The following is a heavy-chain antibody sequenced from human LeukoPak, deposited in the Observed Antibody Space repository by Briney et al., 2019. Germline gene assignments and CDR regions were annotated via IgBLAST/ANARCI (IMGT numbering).Heavy chain of an antibody. CDR1: GFSLSTSGVG. J-gene: IGHJ4*02. V-gene: IGHV2-5*02. CDR2: IYWDDDK. CDR3: ARYSSGWTTFDY. Sequence: ESGPTLVKPTQTLTLTCTFSGFSLSTSGVGVGWIRQPPGKALEWLALIYWDDDKRYSPSLKSRLTITKDTSKNQVVLTMTNMDPVDTATYYCARYSSGWTTFDYWGQGTLVTVSS. D-gene: IGHD6-19*01.